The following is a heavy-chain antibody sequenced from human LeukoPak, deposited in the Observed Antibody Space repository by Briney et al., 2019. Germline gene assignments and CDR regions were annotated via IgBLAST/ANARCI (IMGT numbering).Heavy chain of an antibody. D-gene: IGHD3-22*01. J-gene: IGHJ1*01. CDR3: ARDRSHYYPGGFQH. Sequence: HPGGSLRLSCAASGFTFSSYAMHWVRQAPGKGLEWVAVISYDGSNKYYADSVKGRFTISRDDSKNTLYLQMNSLRAEDTAVYYCARDRSHYYPGGFQHWGQGTLVTVSS. CDR2: ISYDGSNK. V-gene: IGHV3-30*04. CDR1: GFTFSSYA.